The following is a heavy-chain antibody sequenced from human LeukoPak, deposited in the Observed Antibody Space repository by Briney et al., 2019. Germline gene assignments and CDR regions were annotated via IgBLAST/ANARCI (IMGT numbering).Heavy chain of an antibody. CDR1: GYTFTGYY. Sequence: ASVKVSCKVSGYTFTGYYIHWVRQAPGQGLEWMGWINPTSGGTNYAQKFQGRVTMTRDTSISTAYMELSRLRSDDTAVYYCARSAGGQLWFPDSYYYYYYMDVWGKGTTVTISS. D-gene: IGHD5-18*01. J-gene: IGHJ6*03. V-gene: IGHV1-2*02. CDR2: INPTSGGT. CDR3: ARSAGGQLWFPDSYYYYYYMDV.